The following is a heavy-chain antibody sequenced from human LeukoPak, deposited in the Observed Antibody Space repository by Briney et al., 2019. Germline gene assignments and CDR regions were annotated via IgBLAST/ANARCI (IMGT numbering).Heavy chain of an antibody. CDR3: ARDFDGGAFDI. Sequence: PGGSLRLSCAASGFTFSSYAMSWVRQGPGKGLEWVSVIYSGGSTYYADSVKGRFTISRDNSKNTLYLQMNSLRAEDTAVYYCARDFDGGAFDIWGQGTMVTVSS. CDR2: IYSGGST. V-gene: IGHV3-66*01. J-gene: IGHJ3*02. CDR1: GFTFSSYA. D-gene: IGHD3-9*01.